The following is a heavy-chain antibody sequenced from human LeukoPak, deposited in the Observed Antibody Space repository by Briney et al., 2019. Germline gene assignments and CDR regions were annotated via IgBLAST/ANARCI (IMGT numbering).Heavy chain of an antibody. Sequence: SETLSLTCTVSGGSVTNCYWSWIRQPPGKGLEWIGYIHYSGSTKYKSSLKSRVTISVDTSKNQFSLKLNSVTAADTAVYYCARGKEVITMLRGLKPGYYFDYWGQGTLVTVSS. J-gene: IGHJ4*02. D-gene: IGHD3-10*01. CDR3: ARGKEVITMLRGLKPGYYFDY. CDR1: GGSVTNCY. V-gene: IGHV4-59*02. CDR2: IHYSGST.